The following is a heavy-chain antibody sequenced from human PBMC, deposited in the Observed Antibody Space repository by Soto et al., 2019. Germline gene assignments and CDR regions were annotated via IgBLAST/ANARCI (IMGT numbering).Heavy chain of an antibody. Sequence: GGSLRLSCAASGFTVSSNYMSWVRQAPGKGLEWVSVIYSGGSTYYADSVKGRFTISRDNSKNTLYLQMNSLRAEDTAVYYCARTKTGTQILFDYWGQGTLVTVSS. J-gene: IGHJ4*02. CDR2: IYSGGST. D-gene: IGHD1-1*01. V-gene: IGHV3-66*01. CDR3: ARTKTGTQILFDY. CDR1: GFTVSSNY.